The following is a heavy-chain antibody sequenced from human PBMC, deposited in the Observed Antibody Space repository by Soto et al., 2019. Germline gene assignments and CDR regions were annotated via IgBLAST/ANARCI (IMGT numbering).Heavy chain of an antibody. CDR3: ARGPTGYCTNGVCYSPGMDV. V-gene: IGHV4-59*01. J-gene: IGHJ6*02. CDR1: GGSISSYY. Sequence: SETLSLTCTVSGGSISSYYWSWIRQPPGKGLEWIGYIYYSGSTNYNPSLKSRVTISVDTSKNQFSLKLSSVTAADTAVYYCARGPTGYCTNGVCYSPGMDVWGQGTTVTVSS. D-gene: IGHD2-8*01. CDR2: IYYSGST.